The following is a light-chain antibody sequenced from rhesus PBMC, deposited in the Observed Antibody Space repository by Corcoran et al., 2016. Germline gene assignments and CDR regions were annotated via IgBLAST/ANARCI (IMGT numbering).Light chain of an antibody. Sequence: DIQMTQSPSSLSASIGDTVTITCRASQDITSFLAWYQQTPGKAPKLLIHKASSLQRGVPSRFSGSGSGTDFTLTISSLQSEDFATYYCQHYISRPLTFGGGTKVDLK. J-gene: IGKJ4*01. V-gene: IGKV1-22*01. CDR2: KAS. CDR1: QDITSF. CDR3: QHYISRPLT.